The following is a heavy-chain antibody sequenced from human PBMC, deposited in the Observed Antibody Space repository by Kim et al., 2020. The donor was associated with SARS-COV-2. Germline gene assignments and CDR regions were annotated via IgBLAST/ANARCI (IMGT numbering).Heavy chain of an antibody. Sequence: SLRLSCTASGFTFSDYAMSWFRQTPGKGLEWVSFIRSKAYGGTTEYVATVKGRVTIARDDYKSNDYLQMNSLKIEDTAMYYCTRDLRVVTTRLIDIWGHEAMVTVSS. CDR2: IRSKAYGGTT. D-gene: IGHD2-21*02. CDR1: GFTFSDYA. V-gene: IGHV3-49*03. J-gene: IGHJ3*02. CDR3: TRDLRVVTTRLIDI.